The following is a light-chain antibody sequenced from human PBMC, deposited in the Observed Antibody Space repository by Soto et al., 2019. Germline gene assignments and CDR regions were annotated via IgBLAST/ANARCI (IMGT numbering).Light chain of an antibody. Sequence: QSVLTQPLSASAPPGQRVTISCSGGSSNIGSNTVAWYQHLPGTAPPRLIFTAGQRPSGVPGRFSGSKSGTSASLAITGLQSEDEGDYYCSAWDNSLNGYVFGPGTKLTVL. CDR3: SAWDNSLNGYV. J-gene: IGLJ1*01. CDR2: TAG. CDR1: SSNIGSNT. V-gene: IGLV1-44*01.